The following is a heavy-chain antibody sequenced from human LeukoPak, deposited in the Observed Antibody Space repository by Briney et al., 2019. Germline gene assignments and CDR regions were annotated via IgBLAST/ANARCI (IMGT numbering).Heavy chain of an antibody. CDR2: ISVYNGNT. D-gene: IGHD3-10*01. Sequence: ASVKVSCKASGYTFTSCGISWVRQAPGQGLEWMGWISVYNGNTKYAQSLQGRVTMTTDTSTSTAYMELRSLRSDDTAVYYCARRNYGSGSYYGFDYWGQGTLVTVSS. CDR1: GYTFTSCG. V-gene: IGHV1-18*01. J-gene: IGHJ4*02. CDR3: ARRNYGSGSYYGFDY.